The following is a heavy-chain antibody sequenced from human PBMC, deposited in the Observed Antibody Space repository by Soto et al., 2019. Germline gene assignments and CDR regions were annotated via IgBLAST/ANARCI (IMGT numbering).Heavy chain of an antibody. D-gene: IGHD2-2*01. Sequence: ASVKVSCKASGGTFSSYTISWVRQAPGQGLEWMGRIIPILGIANYAQKFQGRVTITADKSTSTAYMELSSLRSEDTAVYYCASVSQTYQLLRRRPDESVDAFDIWGQGTMVTVSS. CDR2: IIPILGIA. J-gene: IGHJ3*02. V-gene: IGHV1-69*02. CDR1: GGTFSSYT. CDR3: ASVSQTYQLLRRRPDESVDAFDI.